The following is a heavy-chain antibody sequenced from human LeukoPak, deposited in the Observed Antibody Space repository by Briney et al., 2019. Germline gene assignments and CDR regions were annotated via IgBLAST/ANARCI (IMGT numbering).Heavy chain of an antibody. V-gene: IGHV4-34*01. D-gene: IGHD3-3*01. J-gene: IGHJ5*02. CDR2: INHSGST. CDR1: GGSFSGYY. Sequence: PSETLSLTCAVYGGSFSGYYWSWIRQPPGKGLEWIGEINHSGSTNYNPSLKSRVTISVDTSKNQFSLKLSSVTAADTAVYYCARGKSKRFFVDKYNWFDPWGQGTLVTVSS. CDR3: ARGKSKRFFVDKYNWFDP.